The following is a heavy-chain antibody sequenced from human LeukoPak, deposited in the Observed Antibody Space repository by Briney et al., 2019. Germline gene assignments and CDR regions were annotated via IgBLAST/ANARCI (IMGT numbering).Heavy chain of an antibody. V-gene: IGHV1-2*02. CDR1: GYTFTGYY. CDR3: ARNIWFGESADAFDI. Sequence: ASVKVSCKASGYTFTGYYMHWVRQAPGQGLEWMGWINPNSGGTNYAQKFQGRVTMTRDKSIRAAYMELSRLTSDDTAVYYCARNIWFGESADAFDIWGQGTMVTVSS. CDR2: INPNSGGT. D-gene: IGHD3-10*01. J-gene: IGHJ3*02.